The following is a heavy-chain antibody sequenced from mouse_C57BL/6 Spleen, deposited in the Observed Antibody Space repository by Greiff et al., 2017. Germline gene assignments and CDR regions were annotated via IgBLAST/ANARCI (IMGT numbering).Heavy chain of an antibody. Sequence: EVQLQQSGPELVKPGASVKISCKASGYTFTDYYMNWVKQSHGKSLEWIGDINPNNGGTSYNQKFKGKATLTVDKSSSTAYMELRSLTSEDSAVYYCARPLYDYDYAMDYWGQGTSVTVSS. V-gene: IGHV1-26*01. J-gene: IGHJ4*01. D-gene: IGHD2-4*01. CDR2: INPNNGGT. CDR1: GYTFTDYY. CDR3: ARPLYDYDYAMDY.